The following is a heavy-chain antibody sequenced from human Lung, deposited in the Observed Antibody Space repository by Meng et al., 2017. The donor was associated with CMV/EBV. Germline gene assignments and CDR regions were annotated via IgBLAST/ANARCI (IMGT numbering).Heavy chain of an antibody. D-gene: IGHD6-13*01. Sequence: GQSGADVKKTGLSVSVSCKASGYTFTHTGISWIRQAPGQGLEWMGWISCYNGDTNYAQKLQGRVTMTTDTSTNTAYMDLRGLRSDDTAVYYCARDPSNTSGRYAYFDYWGQGTLVTVSS. J-gene: IGHJ4*02. V-gene: IGHV1-18*01. CDR2: ISCYNGDT. CDR3: ARDPSNTSGRYAYFDY. CDR1: GYTFTHTG.